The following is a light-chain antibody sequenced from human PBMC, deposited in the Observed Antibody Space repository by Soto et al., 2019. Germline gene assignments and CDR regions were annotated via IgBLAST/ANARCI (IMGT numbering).Light chain of an antibody. V-gene: IGKV3-15*01. CDR3: QQTSSAPFT. CDR1: QSVSSS. J-gene: IGKJ3*01. Sequence: EIVLTQSPATLSVSPGETVTLSCRASQSVSSSLAWYQHQPGRSPRLLIYGASTRATGIPARFSGSGSGTEFTLTISSLQSEDFATYYCQQTSSAPFTFGPGTKVDIK. CDR2: GAS.